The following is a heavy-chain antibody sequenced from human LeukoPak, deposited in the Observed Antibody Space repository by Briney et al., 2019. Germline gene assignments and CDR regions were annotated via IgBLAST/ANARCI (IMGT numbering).Heavy chain of an antibody. CDR1: GVSISSYY. CDR3: ARVEGATRSFDY. Sequence: SETLSLTCTVCGVSISSYYWSWIRQPAGKGLEGIGRIYTSGSTNYHPSLKSRVTMSVDTSKNQSSLKLSSVTAADTAVYYCARVEGATRSFDYWGPGTLVTVSS. CDR2: IYTSGST. D-gene: IGHD1-26*01. V-gene: IGHV4-4*07. J-gene: IGHJ4*02.